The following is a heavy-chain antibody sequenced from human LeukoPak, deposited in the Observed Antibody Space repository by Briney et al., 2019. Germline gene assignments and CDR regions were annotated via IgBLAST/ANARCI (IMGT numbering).Heavy chain of an antibody. CDR3: AKGGRQGDSSSHYLFFDY. D-gene: IGHD6-13*01. V-gene: IGHV3-23*01. CDR2: ISGSGDNT. J-gene: IGHJ4*02. Sequence: PGGSLRLSCAASGFTFSSYEMNWVRQAPGKGLEWVSSISGSGDNTYYAESVKGRFTISRDNSKNTLYLQMNSLRAEDTAVYFCAKGGRQGDSSSHYLFFDYWGQGTLVTVSS. CDR1: GFTFSSYE.